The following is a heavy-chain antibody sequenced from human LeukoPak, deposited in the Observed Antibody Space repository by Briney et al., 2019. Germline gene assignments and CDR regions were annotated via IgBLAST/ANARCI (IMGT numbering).Heavy chain of an antibody. D-gene: IGHD2-15*01. J-gene: IGHJ4*02. CDR3: ARDPWGYCSGGSCYS. V-gene: IGHV1-69*05. Sequence: SVKVSCKASGGTFSSYAISWVQQAPGQGLEWMGGIIPIFGTANYAQKFQGRVTITTDESTSTAYMELSSLRSEDTAVYYCARDPWGYCSGGSCYSWGQGTLVTVSS. CDR1: GGTFSSYA. CDR2: IIPIFGTA.